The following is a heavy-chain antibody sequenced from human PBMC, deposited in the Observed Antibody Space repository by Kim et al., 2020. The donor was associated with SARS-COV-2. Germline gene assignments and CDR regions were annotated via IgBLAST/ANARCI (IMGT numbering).Heavy chain of an antibody. J-gene: IGHJ4*02. Sequence: NTGNPTYAQGFTGRFVFSVDASVSTAYLQISSLKSEDTAVYYCARTATCDYWGQGTLVTVSS. CDR3: ARTATCDY. D-gene: IGHD2-21*02. CDR2: NTGNP. V-gene: IGHV7-4-1*02.